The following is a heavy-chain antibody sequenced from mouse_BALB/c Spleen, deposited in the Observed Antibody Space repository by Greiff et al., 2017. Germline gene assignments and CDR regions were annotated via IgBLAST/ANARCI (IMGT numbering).Heavy chain of an antibody. V-gene: IGHV1-54*01. CDR2: INPVSGGT. CDR1: GYAFTNYL. CDR3: ARNYYGPAWFAY. D-gene: IGHD1-2*01. Sequence: QVQLQQSGAELVRPGTSVKVSCKASGYAFTNYLIEWVKQRPGQGLEWIGVINPVSGGTNYNEKFKGKATLTADKSSSTAYMQLSSLTSDDSAVYFCARNYYGPAWFAYWGQGTLVTVSA. J-gene: IGHJ3*01.